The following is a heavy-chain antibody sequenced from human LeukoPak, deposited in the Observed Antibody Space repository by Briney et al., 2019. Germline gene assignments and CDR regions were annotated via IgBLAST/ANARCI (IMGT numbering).Heavy chain of an antibody. CDR1: GFTFTNFW. CDR2: IKDDGSET. Sequence: GGSLRLSCAASGFTFTNFWMSWVRQVPGKGLERVAIIKDDGSETLYVDSVKGRFTISRDDAENSLSLQMNSLRAENTAVYYCAKELYGSGSYPQLDWGQGTLVTVS. CDR3: AKELYGSGSYPQLD. D-gene: IGHD3-10*01. V-gene: IGHV3-7*03. J-gene: IGHJ4*02.